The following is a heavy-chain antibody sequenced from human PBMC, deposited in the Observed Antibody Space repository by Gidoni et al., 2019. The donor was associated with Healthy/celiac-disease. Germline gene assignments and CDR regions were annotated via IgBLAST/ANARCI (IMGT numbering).Heavy chain of an antibody. D-gene: IGHD6-13*01. CDR2: IDPSDSYT. CDR3: ARVVAAAGTDDYYYYYGMDV. V-gene: IGHV5-10-1*01. Sequence: EVQLVQSGAEVKKPGESLRISCKGSGYRFTSYWISGVRQMPGKGLEWMGRIDPSDSYTNYCPSFQGHVTISADKSISTAYLQWSSLKASDTAMYYCARVVAAAGTDDYYYYYGMDVWGQGTTVTVSS. J-gene: IGHJ6*02. CDR1: GYRFTSYW.